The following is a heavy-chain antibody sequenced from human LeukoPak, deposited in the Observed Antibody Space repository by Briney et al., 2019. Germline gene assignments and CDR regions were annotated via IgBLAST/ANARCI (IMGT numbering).Heavy chain of an antibody. CDR1: GFTFSSYW. CDR2: INSDGSTT. J-gene: IGHJ5*02. V-gene: IGHV3-74*01. CDR3: AKEKYSSSWYYWFDP. D-gene: IGHD6-13*01. Sequence: PGGSLRLSCAASGFTFSSYWMDWVRQAPGKGLVWVSRINSDGSTTSYADSVKGRFTISRDNAKNTLYLQMNSLRAEDTAVYYCAKEKYSSSWYYWFDPWGQGTLVTVSS.